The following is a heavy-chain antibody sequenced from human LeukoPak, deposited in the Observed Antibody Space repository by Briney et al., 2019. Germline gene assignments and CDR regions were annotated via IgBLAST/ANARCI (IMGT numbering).Heavy chain of an antibody. J-gene: IGHJ4*02. Sequence: SVKVSCKASGGTFSNYAIGWVRQAPGQGLEWMGGVIPIFSTANYAQKFQGRVTITADRSTSTAYMELSSLRSEDTAVYYCARDGPLLFDYWGQGTLVTVSS. CDR2: VIPIFSTA. CDR1: GGTFSNYA. V-gene: IGHV1-69*06. CDR3: ARDGPLLFDY.